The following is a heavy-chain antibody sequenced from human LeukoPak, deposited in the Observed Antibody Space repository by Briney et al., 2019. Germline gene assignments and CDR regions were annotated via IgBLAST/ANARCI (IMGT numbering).Heavy chain of an antibody. J-gene: IGHJ5*02. CDR1: GGSISPYY. CDR2: IYHNGST. V-gene: IGHV4-59*01. D-gene: IGHD1-26*01. CDR3: ARGHRVGLTSRWFDP. Sequence: PSETLSLTCSVSGGSISPYYWSWIRQPPGKGLEWIGYIYHNGSTNYSPSLKSRVTISLDTSKNQFSLKLSSVTAADTAVYSCARGHRVGLTSRWFDPWGQGILVTVSS.